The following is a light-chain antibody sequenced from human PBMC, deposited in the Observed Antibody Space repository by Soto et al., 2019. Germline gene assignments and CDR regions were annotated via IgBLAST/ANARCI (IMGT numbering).Light chain of an antibody. Sequence: QSVLAQPASVSGSPGQSITISCTGTSSDVGSYNYVSWYQQHPRKAPKLMIYEVIDRPSGISSRFSGSKSGNTASLTISGLQTEDEADYYCSSYTSTSTLFGTGTKVTVL. CDR3: SSYTSTSTL. V-gene: IGLV2-14*01. CDR2: EVI. CDR1: SSDVGSYNY. J-gene: IGLJ1*01.